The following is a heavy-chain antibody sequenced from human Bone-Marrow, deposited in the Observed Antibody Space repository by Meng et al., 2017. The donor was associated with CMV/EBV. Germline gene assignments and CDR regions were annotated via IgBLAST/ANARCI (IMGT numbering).Heavy chain of an antibody. J-gene: IGHJ6*02. CDR2: ISAYNGNT. Sequence: ASVKVSCKASGYTFTSYGISWVRQAPGQGLEWMGWISAYNGNTNYAQKLQGRVTMTTDTSTSTAYMELRSLRSDDTAVYYCASAMVRGYYYYGMDVWGQGTTVTVSS. D-gene: IGHD3-10*01. CDR1: GYTFTSYG. V-gene: IGHV1-18*01. CDR3: ASAMVRGYYYYGMDV.